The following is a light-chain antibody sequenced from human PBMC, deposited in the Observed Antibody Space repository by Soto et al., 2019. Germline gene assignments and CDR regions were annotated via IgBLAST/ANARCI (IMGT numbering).Light chain of an antibody. CDR1: QSISSW. J-gene: IGKJ2*01. CDR3: QQYNSYPYT. CDR2: KAS. V-gene: IGKV1-5*03. Sequence: DIQMTQSPSTLYASVGDRVTITCRASQSISSWLAWYQQKPGKAPTLLIYKASSLESGVPSRFSGSGSGTEFTLTISSLQPDYFATYYCQQYNSYPYTFGQGTKLEIK.